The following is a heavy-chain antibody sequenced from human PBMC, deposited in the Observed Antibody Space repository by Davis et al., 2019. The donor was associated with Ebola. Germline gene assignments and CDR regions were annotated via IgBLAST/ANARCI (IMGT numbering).Heavy chain of an antibody. Sequence: GGSLRLSCAASGFTFTDYYMGWIRQAPGKGLEWVSYISGDSLYTNYADSVRGRLTISRDDAKNSLYLQMNSLRAEDTAVYYCARDTRPLYYDSSSYYLWGQGTLVTVSS. CDR3: ARDTRPLYYDSSSYYL. CDR1: GFTFTDYY. CDR2: ISGDSLYT. J-gene: IGHJ1*01. V-gene: IGHV3-11*05. D-gene: IGHD3-22*01.